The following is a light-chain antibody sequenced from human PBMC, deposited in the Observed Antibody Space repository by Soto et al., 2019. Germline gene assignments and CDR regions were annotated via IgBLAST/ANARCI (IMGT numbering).Light chain of an antibody. CDR3: QQRSVWPIT. V-gene: IGKV3-11*01. J-gene: IGKJ5*01. CDR2: DAS. Sequence: EIVLTQSPATLSFSPGERPTLSCRASQSVSSYLAWYQQKPGQAPRLLIYDASSRATGVPARLSGSGSGTDLTLTISGIQTEDFEVYYCQQRSVWPITFGHGTRLEIK. CDR1: QSVSSY.